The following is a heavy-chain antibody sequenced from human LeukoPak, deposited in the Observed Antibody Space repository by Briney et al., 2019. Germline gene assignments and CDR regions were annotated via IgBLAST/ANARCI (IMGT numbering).Heavy chain of an antibody. J-gene: IGHJ4*02. CDR2: IYYSGST. Sequence: SETLSVTCTVSGGSISSHYWSWIRQPPGKGLEWIGYIYYSGSTNYNPSLKSRVTISVDTSKNQFSLKLSSVTAADTAVYYCAREGIAASFDYWGQGTLVTVSS. CDR1: GGSISSHY. D-gene: IGHD6-6*01. V-gene: IGHV4-59*11. CDR3: AREGIAASFDY.